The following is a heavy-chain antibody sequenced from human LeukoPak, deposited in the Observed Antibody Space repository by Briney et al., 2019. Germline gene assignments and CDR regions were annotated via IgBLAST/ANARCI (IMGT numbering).Heavy chain of an antibody. D-gene: IGHD6-25*01. CDR2: INPSGGST. J-gene: IGHJ4*02. CDR1: GYTFTSYY. CDR3: ARGHGFVDY. Sequence: GASVKVSCKASGYTFTSYYMHWVRQAPGQGLEWMGIINPSGGSTSYAQKFQGRVTMTRDTSISTAYMELSRLRSDDTAVYYCARGHGFVDYWGQGTLVTVSS. V-gene: IGHV1-46*01.